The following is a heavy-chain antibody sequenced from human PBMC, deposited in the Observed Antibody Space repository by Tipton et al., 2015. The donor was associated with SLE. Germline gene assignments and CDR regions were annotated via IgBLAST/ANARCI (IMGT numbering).Heavy chain of an antibody. CDR2: IYYSGYT. CDR3: ARNRRDDYAETPWFFDL. V-gene: IGHV4-59*01. CDR1: GGSISPYY. Sequence: GLVKPSETLSLTCTVSGGSISPYYWTWIRQSPGKGLEWIGYIYYSGYTNYNPSLKSRVTITVDTSKNQFSLNLTSMTPANTAVYYCARNRRDDYAETPWFFDLWGRVTLVTVSS. D-gene: IGHD4-17*01. J-gene: IGHJ2*01.